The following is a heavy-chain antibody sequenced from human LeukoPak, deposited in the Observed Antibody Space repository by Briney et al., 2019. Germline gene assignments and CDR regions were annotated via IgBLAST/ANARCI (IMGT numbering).Heavy chain of an antibody. CDR3: ARHLSGDDI. Sequence: PGGSLRLSCAASGFTLSSNYMIWVRQAPGKGLEWVSIIYSSGSTFYADSVKGRFTISRDNSKNTLYLQMNSLRDEDTAVYYCARHLSGDDIWGQGKMVTVSS. CDR1: GFTLSSNY. J-gene: IGHJ3*02. D-gene: IGHD4-17*01. CDR2: IYSSGST. V-gene: IGHV3-53*01.